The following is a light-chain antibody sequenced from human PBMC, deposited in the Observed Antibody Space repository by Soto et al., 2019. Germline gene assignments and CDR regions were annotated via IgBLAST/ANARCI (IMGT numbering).Light chain of an antibody. J-gene: IGKJ3*01. CDR1: QGINNY. V-gene: IGKV1-33*01. CDR2: DAS. CDR3: QQYESLPPR. Sequence: DIQLTQSPSSLSASVGDRVTITCQASQGINNYLNWYQQKSGKPPKLLIYDASNLEAGVPSRFRGSGSGTDFILSISSLQPGDVATYYCQQYESLPPRFGPGTTVEIK.